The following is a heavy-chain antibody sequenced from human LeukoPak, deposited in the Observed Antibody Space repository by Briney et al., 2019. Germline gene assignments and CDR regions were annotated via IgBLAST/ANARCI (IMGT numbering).Heavy chain of an antibody. CDR2: INHSGST. Sequence: SETLSLTCAVYGGSFSGYYWSWIRQPPGKGLEWIGEINHSGSTNYNPSLKSRVTISVDTSKNQFFLKLSSVTAADTAVYYCARGRRRDGYNFDYWGQGTLVTVSS. J-gene: IGHJ4*02. CDR1: GGSFSGYY. CDR3: ARGRRRDGYNFDY. D-gene: IGHD5-24*01. V-gene: IGHV4-34*01.